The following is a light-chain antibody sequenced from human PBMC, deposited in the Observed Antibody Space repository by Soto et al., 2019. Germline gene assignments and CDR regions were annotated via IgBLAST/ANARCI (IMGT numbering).Light chain of an antibody. CDR1: SSDVGAFRY. Sequence: QSALTQPASVSGSPGQSITISCTGTSSDVGAFRYVSWYQQHPGKAPKLIIYEVSNRPSGVSNRFSGSKSGNTASLTISGLQAEDEAEYYCTSYTSSTTVFGGGTKLTVL. J-gene: IGLJ2*01. V-gene: IGLV2-14*01. CDR2: EVS. CDR3: TSYTSSTTV.